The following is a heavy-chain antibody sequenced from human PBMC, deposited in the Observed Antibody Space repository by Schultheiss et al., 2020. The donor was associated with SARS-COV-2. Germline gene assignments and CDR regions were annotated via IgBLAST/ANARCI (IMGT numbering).Heavy chain of an antibody. J-gene: IGHJ5*02. CDR3: ARLVALIAAAGSYWFDP. Sequence: SETLSLTCTVSGGSISSSSYYWGWIRQPPGKGLEWIGNIYYSGSTYYNPSLKSRVTISVDTSKNQFSLKLSSVTAADTAVYYCARLVALIAAAGSYWFDPWGQGTLVTVSS. CDR2: IYYSGST. V-gene: IGHV4-39*01. CDR1: GGSISSSSYY. D-gene: IGHD6-13*01.